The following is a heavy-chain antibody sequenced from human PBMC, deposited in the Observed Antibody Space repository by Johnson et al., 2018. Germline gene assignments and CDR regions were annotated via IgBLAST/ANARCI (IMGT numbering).Heavy chain of an antibody. CDR1: GYTFTNYD. Sequence: QVQLVESGAEVKKPGASVKVSCKASGYTFTNYDLSWVRQAPGQGPEWMAWLNPHTGQSGYAQKFQGRLTLPRDTSVNTAYMELNRLTYADPAVYFCARTLVVLTPYCMDVWGQGTTVIISS. D-gene: IGHD2-21*01. V-gene: IGHV1-8*01. J-gene: IGHJ6*02. CDR3: ARTLVVLTPYCMDV. CDR2: LNPHTGQS.